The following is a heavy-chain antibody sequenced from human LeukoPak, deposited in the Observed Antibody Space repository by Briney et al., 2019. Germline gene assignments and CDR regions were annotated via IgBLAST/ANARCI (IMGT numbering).Heavy chain of an antibody. CDR1: GYTFTGYY. V-gene: IGHV1-2*02. CDR2: INPNSGGT. J-gene: IGHJ4*02. Sequence: ASVKVSCKASGYTFTGYYMHWVRQAPGQGLEWMGWINPNSGGTNYAQKFQGRVTMTRDTSISTAYMELRSLRSDDTAVYYCAREARKFEYSSSSDVDYWGQGTLVTVSS. CDR3: AREARKFEYSSSSDVDY. D-gene: IGHD6-6*01.